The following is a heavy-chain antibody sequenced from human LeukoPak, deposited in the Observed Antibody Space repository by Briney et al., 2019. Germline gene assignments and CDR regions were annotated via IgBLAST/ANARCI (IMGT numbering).Heavy chain of an antibody. CDR1: GFTFSTYW. CDR2: INSDGSNT. Sequence: GGSLRLSCAASGFTFSTYWMHWVRQAPGKGLVWVSRINSDGSNTNYADSVKGRFTISRDNAKNSVYLQMNSLRAEDTAVYYCARDADQYADHWGQGTLVTVSS. D-gene: IGHD2-2*01. J-gene: IGHJ1*01. V-gene: IGHV3-74*01. CDR3: ARDADQYADH.